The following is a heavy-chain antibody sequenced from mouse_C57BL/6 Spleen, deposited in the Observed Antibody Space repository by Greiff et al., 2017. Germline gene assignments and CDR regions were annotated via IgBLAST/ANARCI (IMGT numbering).Heavy chain of an antibody. V-gene: IGHV5-4*01. CDR3: ARGTGTHYFDY. CDR2: ISDGGSYT. D-gene: IGHD4-1*01. Sequence: EVQLVESGGGLVKPGGSLKLSCAASGFTFSSYAMSWVRQTPEKRLEWVATISDGGSYTYYPDNVKGRFTISRDNAKNNLYLQMSHLKSEDTAMYYCARGTGTHYFDYWGQGTTLTVSS. CDR1: GFTFSSYA. J-gene: IGHJ2*01.